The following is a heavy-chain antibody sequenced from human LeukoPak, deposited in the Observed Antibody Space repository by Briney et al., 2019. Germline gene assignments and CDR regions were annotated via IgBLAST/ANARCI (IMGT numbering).Heavy chain of an antibody. CDR1: GYTLTELS. D-gene: IGHD3-22*01. V-gene: IGHV1-24*01. CDR2: FDPEDGET. J-gene: IGHJ4*02. Sequence: ASVKVSCKVSGYTLTELSMHWVRQAPGKGLEWMGGFDPEDGETIYAQKFQGRVTMTEDTSTDAAYMELSSLRSEDTAVYYCATEQVRVYDSSGYYFDYWGQGTLVTVSS. CDR3: ATEQVRVYDSSGYYFDY.